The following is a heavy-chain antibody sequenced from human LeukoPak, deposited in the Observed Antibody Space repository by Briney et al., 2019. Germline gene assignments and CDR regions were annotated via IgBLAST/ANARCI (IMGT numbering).Heavy chain of an antibody. V-gene: IGHV4-4*02. Sequence: SGTLSLTCAVSGGSITSANWWSWVRQSPGKGLEWIGEIYHTGNTNYNPSLNSRVSISLDTSKNQFSLRLTSVTAADTAVYYCARMVGSSSSSFFDYWGQGTLVTVSS. J-gene: IGHJ4*02. CDR1: GGSITSANW. CDR3: ARMVGSSSSSFFDY. CDR2: IYHTGNT. D-gene: IGHD6-6*01.